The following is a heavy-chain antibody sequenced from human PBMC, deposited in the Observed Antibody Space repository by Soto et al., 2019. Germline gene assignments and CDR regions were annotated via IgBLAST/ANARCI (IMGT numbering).Heavy chain of an antibody. CDR2: INHSGST. V-gene: IGHV4-34*01. D-gene: IGHD1-26*01. CDR1: GGSFSGYY. J-gene: IGHJ5*02. CDR3: AREQRSATKTTYKWFDP. Sequence: SETLSLTCAVYGGSFSGYYWGWIRQPPGKGLEWIGEINHSGSTNYNPSLKSRVTISVDTSKNQFSLKLSSVTAADTAVYYCAREQRSATKTTYKWFDPWGQGTLVTVSS.